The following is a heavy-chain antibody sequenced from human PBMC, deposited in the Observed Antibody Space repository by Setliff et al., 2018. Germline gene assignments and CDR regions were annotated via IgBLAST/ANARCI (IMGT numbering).Heavy chain of an antibody. V-gene: IGHV1-18*01. D-gene: IGHD1-26*01. Sequence: GASVKVSCKASGGSFDSDVITWVRQAPGQGLEWMGRVSTYNGDTKYAQNFRGRVTMTTDMSTSTVYMELRTLRSDDTAVYFCARDTRIRESGTYPSDAFDLWGQGTMVTVSS. CDR2: VSTYNGDT. CDR3: ARDTRIRESGTYPSDAFDL. CDR1: GGSFDSDV. J-gene: IGHJ3*01.